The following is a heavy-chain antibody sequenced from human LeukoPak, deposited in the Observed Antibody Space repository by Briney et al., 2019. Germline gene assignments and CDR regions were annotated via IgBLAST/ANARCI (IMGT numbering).Heavy chain of an antibody. V-gene: IGHV3-23*01. Sequence: GGSLRLSCAASGFTFSSYAMSWVRQAPGKGLEWVSAISGSGGSTYYADSVKGRFTISRDNSKNTLYLQMNSLRAEDTAVYYCAKWNYPDYYGSGSYYNVFGYWGQGTLVTVSS. CDR3: AKWNYPDYYGSGSYYNVFGY. D-gene: IGHD3-10*01. CDR2: ISGSGGST. CDR1: GFTFSSYA. J-gene: IGHJ4*02.